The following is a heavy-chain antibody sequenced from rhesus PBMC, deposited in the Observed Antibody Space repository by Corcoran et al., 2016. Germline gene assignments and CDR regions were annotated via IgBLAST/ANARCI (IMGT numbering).Heavy chain of an antibody. CDR2: IIWSGGST. CDR3: AREWTTGVIIMGGFDY. J-gene: IGHJ4*01. Sequence: EVQLVESGGGVVQPGGSLRLSCAASGFTFDDYAMHWVRHAPGKGLEWVSCIIWSGGSTYYADSVKGQFTISRDNAKNSLYLQMGSLRAEDTALYYCAREWTTGVIIMGGFDYWGQGVLVTVSS. CDR1: GFTFDDYA. D-gene: IGHD3-34*01. V-gene: IGHV3-201*01.